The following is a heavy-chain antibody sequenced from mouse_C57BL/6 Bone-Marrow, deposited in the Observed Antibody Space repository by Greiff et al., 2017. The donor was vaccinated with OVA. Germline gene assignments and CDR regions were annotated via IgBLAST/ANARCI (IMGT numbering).Heavy chain of an antibody. Sequence: EVKLMESGGGLVKPGGSLKLSCAASGFTFSDYGMHWVRQAPEKGLEWVAYISSGSSTIYYADTVKGRFTISRDNAKNTMFLQMASLRSEDTAMYYCARRFYDYLAWFAYWGQGTLVTVSA. V-gene: IGHV5-17*01. CDR2: ISSGSSTI. J-gene: IGHJ3*01. CDR1: GFTFSDYG. CDR3: ARRFYDYLAWFAY. D-gene: IGHD2-4*01.